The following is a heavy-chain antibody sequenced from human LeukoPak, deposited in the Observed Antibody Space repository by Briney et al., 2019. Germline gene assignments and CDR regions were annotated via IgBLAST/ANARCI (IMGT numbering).Heavy chain of an antibody. CDR2: ISSSSSYI. CDR1: GFTFSSYS. CDR3: ARSRYYGSKNDAFDI. J-gene: IGHJ3*02. V-gene: IGHV3-21*01. Sequence: PGGSLRLSCAASGFTFSSYSMNWVRHAPRKRLEWVSSISSSSSYIYYADSVKGRFTISRDNAKNSLYLQMNSLRAEDTAVYYCARSRYYGSKNDAFDIWGQGTMVTVSS. D-gene: IGHD3-10*01.